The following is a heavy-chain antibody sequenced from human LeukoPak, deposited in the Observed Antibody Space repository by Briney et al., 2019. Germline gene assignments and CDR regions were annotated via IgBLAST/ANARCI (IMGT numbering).Heavy chain of an antibody. Sequence: PSETLSLTCTVSGGSISRYYWSWIRQPPGKGLEWIGYIYYSGITNYNPSLKSRVTISVDTSKNQFSLKLSSVTAADTAMYYCARDYQMSGTYSYYFDYWGQGTLVTASS. CDR3: ARDYQMSGTYSYYFDY. V-gene: IGHV4-59*01. D-gene: IGHD1-26*01. J-gene: IGHJ4*02. CDR2: IYYSGIT. CDR1: GGSISRYY.